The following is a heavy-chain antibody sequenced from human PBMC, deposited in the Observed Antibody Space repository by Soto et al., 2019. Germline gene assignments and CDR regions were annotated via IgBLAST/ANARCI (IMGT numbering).Heavy chain of an antibody. D-gene: IGHD2-15*01. V-gene: IGHV3-66*01. CDR2: IYKDFT. CDR1: GFTVTDIY. CDR3: AREPRYCSGGSCSIMGDAFDI. J-gene: IGHJ3*02. Sequence: EVQLVESGGGLVQPGGSLRLSCVASGFTVTDIYMNWVRQAPGKGLEWVSVIYKDFTDYADFVRGRFSVSTDTSKNALYLQLDNLRAEYTAVYYCAREPRYCSGGSCSIMGDAFDIWGQGAMVTVSS.